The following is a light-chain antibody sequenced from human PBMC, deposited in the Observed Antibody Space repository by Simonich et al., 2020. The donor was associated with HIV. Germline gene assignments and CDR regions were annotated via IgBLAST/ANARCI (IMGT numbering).Light chain of an antibody. CDR1: QSISSN. CDR2: GAS. CDR3: QQYNSWPT. J-gene: IGKJ4*01. Sequence: EIVMTQSPATLSVSPGDRATLSCRANQSISSNLAWYQQRPGQAPRLLIYGASTRATGFPARFSGSGSGTEFNLTISRMQTEDFAVYYCQQYNSWPTFGGGTKVEIK. V-gene: IGKV3-15*01.